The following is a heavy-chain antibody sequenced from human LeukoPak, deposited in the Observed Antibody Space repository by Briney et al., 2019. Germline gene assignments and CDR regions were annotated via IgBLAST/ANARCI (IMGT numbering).Heavy chain of an antibody. Sequence: GGSLRLSCAASGFTFSSYEMNWVRQAPGKGLEWVSYISSSGSTIYYADSVKGRFTISRDNAKNSLYLQMNSLRAEDTAVYYCVKGGDSSGYDAFDIWGQGTMVTVSS. J-gene: IGHJ3*02. CDR1: GFTFSSYE. D-gene: IGHD3-22*01. CDR2: ISSSGSTI. CDR3: VKGGDSSGYDAFDI. V-gene: IGHV3-48*03.